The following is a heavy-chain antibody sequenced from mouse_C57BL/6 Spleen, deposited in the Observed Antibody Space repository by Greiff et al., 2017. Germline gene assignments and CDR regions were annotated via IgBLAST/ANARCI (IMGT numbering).Heavy chain of an antibody. V-gene: IGHV1-64*01. D-gene: IGHD1-1*01. CDR3: ATHNTTVESYFDY. CDR1: GYTFTSYW. CDR2: IHPNSGST. Sequence: QVQLQQPGAELVKPGASVKLSCKASGYTFTSYWMHWVKQRPGQGLEWIGMIHPNSGSTNYNEKFKSKATLTVDKSSSTAYMQLSSLTSEDSAVYYCATHNTTVESYFDYWGQGTTLTVSS. J-gene: IGHJ2*01.